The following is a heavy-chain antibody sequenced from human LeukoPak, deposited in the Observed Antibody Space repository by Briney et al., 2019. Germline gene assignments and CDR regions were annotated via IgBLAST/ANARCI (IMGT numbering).Heavy chain of an antibody. D-gene: IGHD3-9*01. CDR1: GFTLSSYE. Sequence: GGSLRPSWAASGFTLSSYEMNWVRQAQGKGLGWVSSISSSGSTIYYADSVKGRFTISRDNAKNSLYLQMNSLRAEDTAVYYCASLLYYDILTGYLDYWGQGTLVTVSS. CDR3: ASLLYYDILTGYLDY. V-gene: IGHV3-48*03. J-gene: IGHJ4*02. CDR2: ISSSGSTI.